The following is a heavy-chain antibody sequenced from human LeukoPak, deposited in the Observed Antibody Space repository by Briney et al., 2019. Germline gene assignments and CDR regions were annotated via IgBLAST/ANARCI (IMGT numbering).Heavy chain of an antibody. CDR2: IWNDGSKE. Sequence: GGSLTLSRAASGFTFSSFGMQWVRQAPGKGRDWVAVIWNDGSKEEFADCVKGRFTISRDASKNALYLQMNSLRAEDTAVYYCAREASGYYPDFWGEGTLVTVSS. CDR1: GFTFSSFG. V-gene: IGHV3-33*01. J-gene: IGHJ4*02. D-gene: IGHD3-3*01. CDR3: AREASGYYPDF.